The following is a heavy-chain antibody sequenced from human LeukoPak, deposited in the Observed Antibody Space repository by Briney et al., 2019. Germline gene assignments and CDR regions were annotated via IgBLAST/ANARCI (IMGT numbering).Heavy chain of an antibody. CDR1: GGSISSYY. D-gene: IGHD3-10*01. J-gene: IGHJ3*02. CDR3: ARPQRSYYTYDGFDI. Sequence: MASETLSLTCAASGGSISSYYWSWIRQPPGKGLEWIGFIYYSGSTNYNPSLESRVTISVDTSKKQFSLKLRSVTAADTAVYYCARPQRSYYTYDGFDIWGQGTMVTVSS. V-gene: IGHV4-59*01. CDR2: IYYSGST.